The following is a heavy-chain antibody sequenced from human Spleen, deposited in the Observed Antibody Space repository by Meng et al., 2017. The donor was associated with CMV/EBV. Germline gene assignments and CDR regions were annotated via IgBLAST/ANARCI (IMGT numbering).Heavy chain of an antibody. J-gene: IGHJ4*02. V-gene: IGHV1-2*02. Sequence: ASVKVSCKASGYTFTGYYMHWMRQAPGQGLEWMGWINPNSGGTNYAQKFQGRVTMTRDTSISTAYMELSRLRSDDTAVYYCARDGLDRTYFDYWGQGTLVTVSS. CDR3: ARDGLDRTYFDY. D-gene: IGHD3-9*01. CDR1: GYTFTGYY. CDR2: INPNSGGT.